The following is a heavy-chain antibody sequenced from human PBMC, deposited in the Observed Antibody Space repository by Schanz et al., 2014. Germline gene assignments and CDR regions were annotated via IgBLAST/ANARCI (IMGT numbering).Heavy chain of an antibody. J-gene: IGHJ4*02. CDR3: ARGFDCWDR. CDR2: SSTFRNEDT. CDR1: GYAFTTYG. D-gene: IGHD3-3*01. Sequence: QLQLVQSGAEVKKPGASVRVSCKVSGYAFTTYGISWVRQAPGQGPEFMGWSSTFRNEDTNSAQRFQGRLTMTTDTSTSTAYMELRSLRSDDTAVYYCARGFDCWDRWGQGTLVIVSS. V-gene: IGHV1-18*01.